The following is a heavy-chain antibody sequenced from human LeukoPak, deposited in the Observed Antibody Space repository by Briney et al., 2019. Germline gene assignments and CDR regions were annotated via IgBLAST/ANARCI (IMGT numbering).Heavy chain of an antibody. V-gene: IGHV3-7*01. CDR3: ARDRIPYSSGWYDY. CDR1: GFTFSDYY. CDR2: IKQDGSEK. J-gene: IGHJ4*02. D-gene: IGHD6-19*01. Sequence: GGSLRLSCAASGFTFSDYYMSWIRQAPGKGLEWVANIKQDGSEKYYVDSVKGRFTISRDNAKNSLYLQMNSLRAEDTAVYYCARDRIPYSSGWYDYWGQGTLITVSS.